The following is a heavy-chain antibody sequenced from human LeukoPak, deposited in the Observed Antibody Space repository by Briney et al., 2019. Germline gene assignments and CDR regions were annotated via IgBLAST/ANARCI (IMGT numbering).Heavy chain of an antibody. Sequence: GASVKVSCKASGYTFTSYGISWVRQAPGQGLEWMGRIIPILGIANYAQKFQGRVTITADKSTSTAYMELSSLRSEDTAVYYCARDLRSYYDYYYGMDVWGQGTTVTVSS. J-gene: IGHJ6*02. V-gene: IGHV1-69*04. CDR1: GYTFTSYG. CDR3: ARDLRSYYDYYYGMDV. D-gene: IGHD1-26*01. CDR2: IIPILGIA.